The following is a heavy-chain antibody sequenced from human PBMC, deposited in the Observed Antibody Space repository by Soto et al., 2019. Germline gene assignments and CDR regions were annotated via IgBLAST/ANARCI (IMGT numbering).Heavy chain of an antibody. CDR1: GGSFSGYY. D-gene: IGHD3-10*01. V-gene: IGHV4-34*01. CDR2: INHSGST. J-gene: IGHJ6*02. CDR3: AVSARGGSGSYVGNYYGMDV. Sequence: SETLSLTCAVYGGSFSGYYWSWIRQPPGKGLEWIGEINHSGSTNYNPSLKSRVTISVDTSKNQFSLKLSSVTAADTAVYYCAVSARGGSGSYVGNYYGMDVWGQGTAVTVS.